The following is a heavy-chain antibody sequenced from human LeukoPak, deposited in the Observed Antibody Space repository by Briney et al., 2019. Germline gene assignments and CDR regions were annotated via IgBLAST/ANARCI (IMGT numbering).Heavy chain of an antibody. CDR1: GGSISSYS. CDR2: IHCNGSP. Sequence: PSETLSLTCTVSGGSISSYSWSWIRQPPGKGLEWIGYIHCNGSPNYNPSLKSRVTISVDTSKNQFSLKLSSVTAADTAVYYCARARNLYYYGSGSYFVFAAGDAFDIWGQGTMVTVSS. J-gene: IGHJ3*02. V-gene: IGHV4-59*01. CDR3: ARARNLYYYGSGSYFVFAAGDAFDI. D-gene: IGHD3-10*01.